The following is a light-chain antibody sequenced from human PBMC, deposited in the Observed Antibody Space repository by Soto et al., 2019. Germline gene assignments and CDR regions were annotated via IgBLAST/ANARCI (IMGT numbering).Light chain of an antibody. CDR2: RVS. J-gene: IGKJ1*01. CDR3: MQPLQSWT. Sequence: DIVMTQSPLSLPVTLGQSSSISCRSSQSLVHSDGNTHFNWFQQRPGQSPRRLIYRVSNRDSGVPDRFSGSGSGTDFTLKISRVEAEDVGVYYCMQPLQSWTFGQGTTVDIK. V-gene: IGKV2-30*02. CDR1: QSLVHSDGNTH.